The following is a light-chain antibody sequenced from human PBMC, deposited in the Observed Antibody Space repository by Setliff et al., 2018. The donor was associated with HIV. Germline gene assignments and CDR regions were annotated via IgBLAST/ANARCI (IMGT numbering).Light chain of an antibody. Sequence: QSALTQPASVSGSPGQSITTSCTGTGSDVATSKYVSWYQQHPGKAPKLIIYDIVTRPSGVSNRFSGSKSGGTASLTISGLQAEDEADYYCSIHRSRGYVFGSGTKVTVL. CDR2: DIV. CDR1: GSDVATSKY. V-gene: IGLV2-14*03. CDR3: SIHRSRGYV. J-gene: IGLJ1*01.